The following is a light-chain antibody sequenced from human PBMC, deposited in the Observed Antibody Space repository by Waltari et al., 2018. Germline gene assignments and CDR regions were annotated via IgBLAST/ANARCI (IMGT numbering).Light chain of an antibody. CDR2: DVS. CDR1: SSDVGGYNY. Sequence: QSALTQPASVSGSPGQSITISCTGTSSDVGGYNYVSWYQQHPGKAPKLMIYDVSTRPSGVSNRFSGSKSGNTASLTISGLQAEDEAGYYCSSYTSSSTYVFGTGTKVTVL. CDR3: SSYTSSSTYV. V-gene: IGLV2-14*01. J-gene: IGLJ1*01.